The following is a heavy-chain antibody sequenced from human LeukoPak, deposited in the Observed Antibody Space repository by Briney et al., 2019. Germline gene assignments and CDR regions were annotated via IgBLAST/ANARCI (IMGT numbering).Heavy chain of an antibody. CDR3: ASWAHSSSWYYFDY. D-gene: IGHD6-13*01. CDR1: GYTFTGYY. CDR2: INPNSGGT. J-gene: IGHJ4*02. V-gene: IGHV1-2*02. Sequence: GAAVKCSCKASGYTFTGYYMHWVRQAPGQGLEWMGWINPNSGGTNYSQKFQGRVTMTRDTSISTAYMELSRLRSDDTAVYYCASWAHSSSWYYFDYRGQGTLGTVSS.